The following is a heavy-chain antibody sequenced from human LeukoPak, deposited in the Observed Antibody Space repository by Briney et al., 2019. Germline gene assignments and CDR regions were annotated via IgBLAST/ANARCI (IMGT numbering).Heavy chain of an antibody. CDR1: GFTFSSYG. CDR2: IWYDGSNK. D-gene: IGHD6-13*01. J-gene: IGHJ4*02. CDR3: ARRRPLAAALMYYFDY. V-gene: IGHV3-33*01. Sequence: GRSLRLSCAASGFTFSSYGMHWVRQAPGKGLEWVAVIWYDGSNKYYADSVKGRFTISRDNSKNTLYLQMNSLRAEDTAVYYCARRRPLAAALMYYFDYWGQGTLVTVSS.